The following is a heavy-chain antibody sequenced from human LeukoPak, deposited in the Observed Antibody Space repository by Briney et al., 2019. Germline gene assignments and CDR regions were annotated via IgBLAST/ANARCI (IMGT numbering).Heavy chain of an antibody. V-gene: IGHV3-7*01. D-gene: IGHD2-2*01. CDR1: GFTFSTYW. CDR2: INQDGSEK. Sequence: GGSLRLSCAVSGFTFSTYWRSWVRQAPGKGREWVANINQDGSEKYYVDSVQGRFTISRDNAKTSLYLQMNSLRAEDTAVYYCATVRFCSNTSCFYFQHWGQGSLVTVSS. CDR3: ATVRFCSNTSCFYFQH. J-gene: IGHJ1*01.